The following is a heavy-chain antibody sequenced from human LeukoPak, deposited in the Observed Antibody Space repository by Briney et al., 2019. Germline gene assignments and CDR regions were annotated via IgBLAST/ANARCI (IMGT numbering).Heavy chain of an antibody. D-gene: IGHD1-1*01. Sequence: ASVKVSCKASGYTFTSYDIYWVRQATGQGLEWMGWMNPNSGNTGYAQRFQGRATITRNTSISTAYMELSSLRSEDTAVYYCARGGATGTTVDYWGQGTLVTVSS. V-gene: IGHV1-8*01. CDR3: ARGGATGTTVDY. CDR1: GYTFTSYD. J-gene: IGHJ4*02. CDR2: MNPNSGNT.